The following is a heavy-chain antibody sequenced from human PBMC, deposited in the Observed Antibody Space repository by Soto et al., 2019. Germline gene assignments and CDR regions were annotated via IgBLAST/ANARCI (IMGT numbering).Heavy chain of an antibody. D-gene: IGHD3-16*01. CDR2: ISYIGAT. V-gene: IGHV4-61*01. CDR3: ATSPRFAFDF. J-gene: IGHJ3*01. Sequence: QVPLQESGPGLVKPSETLSLTCSVSCGSVSGDKNYWSWIRQSPGKGLEWIGFISYIGATIYNPSLKSRLTISVDRSKYQFSLRLSSVTASVTALYYCATSPRFAFDFWGQGTTVIVSS. CDR1: CGSVSGDKNY.